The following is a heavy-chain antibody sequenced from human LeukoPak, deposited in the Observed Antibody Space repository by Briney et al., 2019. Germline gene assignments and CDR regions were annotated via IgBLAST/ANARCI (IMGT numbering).Heavy chain of an antibody. CDR2: IHTNTGNP. V-gene: IGHV7-4-1*02. Sequence: GASVKVSCKASGYTFSNYAMNWVRQAPGQGLEWMGWIHTNTGNPTYGQGFTGRFVFSLDTSVSTAYLQISSLKAEDTAVYYCAREFSGYDWGVGEGGYWGQGTLVTVSS. J-gene: IGHJ4*02. CDR3: AREFSGYDWGVGEGGY. D-gene: IGHD5-12*01. CDR1: GYTFSNYA.